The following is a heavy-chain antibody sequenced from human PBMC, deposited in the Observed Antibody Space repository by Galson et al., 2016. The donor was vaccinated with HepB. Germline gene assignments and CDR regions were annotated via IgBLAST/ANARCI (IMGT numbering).Heavy chain of an antibody. D-gene: IGHD3-16*01. Sequence: SLRLSCAASGFSFSNYGMHWVRQAPGKGLEWVAVIWYDGSNKYYADSVKGRFIISRDNSKNTVYLQMHSLRVDDTAVYYCTRRTGGSPDYWGQGTLVTVSS. V-gene: IGHV3-33*01. CDR2: IWYDGSNK. CDR1: GFSFSNYG. J-gene: IGHJ4*02. CDR3: TRRTGGSPDY.